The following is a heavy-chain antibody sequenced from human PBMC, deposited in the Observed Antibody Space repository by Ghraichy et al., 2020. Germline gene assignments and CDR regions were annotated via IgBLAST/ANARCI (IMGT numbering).Heavy chain of an antibody. J-gene: IGHJ6*02. D-gene: IGHD2-2*01. CDR1: GYTFTSYY. CDR2: INPSGGST. Sequence: ASVKVSCKASGYTFTSYYMHWVRQAPGQGLEWMGIINPSGGSTSYAQKFQGRVTMTRDTSTSTVYMELSSLRSEDTAVYYCAVVLGYCSSTSCPRDGMDVWGQGTTVTVSS. CDR3: AVVLGYCSSTSCPRDGMDV. V-gene: IGHV1-46*01.